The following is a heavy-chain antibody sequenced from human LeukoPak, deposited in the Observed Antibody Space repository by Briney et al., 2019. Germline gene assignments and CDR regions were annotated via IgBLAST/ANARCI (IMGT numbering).Heavy chain of an antibody. CDR2: IRSSSDTI. CDR1: GFTFTSYW. D-gene: IGHD3-10*01. Sequence: PGGSLRLSCVASGFTFTSYWMSWVRQAPGKGLEWVSYIRSSSDTIFYADSVKGRFTISRDNAKNSLYLQMNILRDEDTAVYYCARDRGIFDLWGQGTMVTVSS. V-gene: IGHV3-48*02. J-gene: IGHJ3*01. CDR3: ARDRGIFDL.